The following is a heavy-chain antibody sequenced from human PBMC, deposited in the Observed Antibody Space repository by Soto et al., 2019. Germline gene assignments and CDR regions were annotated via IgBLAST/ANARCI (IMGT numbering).Heavy chain of an antibody. CDR3: ARGHRSSWYAVDH. Sequence: ASVKVSCKASGYIFTSSYIHWVRQAPGEGLEWMGSINPSGGRTTYPQRFQARVTLIRDTSSSTVDMELTDLRSEDTAVYYCARGHRSSWYAVDHWGQGTLVTVSS. D-gene: IGHD6-13*01. CDR1: GYIFTSSY. CDR2: INPSGGRT. J-gene: IGHJ4*02. V-gene: IGHV1-46*01.